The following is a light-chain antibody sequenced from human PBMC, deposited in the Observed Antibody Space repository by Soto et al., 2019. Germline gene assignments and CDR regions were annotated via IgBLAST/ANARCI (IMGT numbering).Light chain of an antibody. CDR3: NSYTSDSTVV. V-gene: IGLV2-14*01. J-gene: IGLJ2*01. CDR2: DVS. CDR1: SSDVGGYNY. Sequence: QSALTQPASVSGSPGQSITISCTGTSSDVGGYNYVSWYQQHPGKAPKLMIYDVSNRPSGVSNRFSGSKSGNTASLTNSGLQTEDEADYYCNSYTSDSTVVFGGGTKLTVL.